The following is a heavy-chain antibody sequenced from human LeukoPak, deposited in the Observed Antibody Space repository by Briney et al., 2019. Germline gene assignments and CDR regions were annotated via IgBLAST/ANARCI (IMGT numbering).Heavy chain of an antibody. Sequence: ASVTVSCKASGYSFTGYAMNWVRQAPGQGLEWMGWISAYNGNTRYAQKLQGRVTMTTDSSTSTAYMELRSLRSDDTAVYYCARGPIIDIVVIPAAADYYHMDVWGKGTTVTVSS. CDR1: GYSFTGYA. J-gene: IGHJ6*03. CDR2: ISAYNGNT. D-gene: IGHD2-2*01. V-gene: IGHV1-18*01. CDR3: ARGPIIDIVVIPAAADYYHMDV.